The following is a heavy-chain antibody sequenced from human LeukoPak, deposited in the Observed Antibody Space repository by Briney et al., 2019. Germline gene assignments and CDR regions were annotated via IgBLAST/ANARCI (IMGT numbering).Heavy chain of an antibody. CDR2: INPNSGGT. V-gene: IGHV1-2*02. D-gene: IGHD3-10*01. J-gene: IGHJ6*02. CDR3: ASNVLLWFGDYDGMDV. CDR1: GYTFTGYY. Sequence: ASVKVSCKASGYTFTGYYMHWVRQATGQGLEWMGWINPNSGGTNYAQKFQGRVPMTRDTSISTAYMELSRLRSDDTAVYYCASNVLLWFGDYDGMDVWGQGTTVTVSS.